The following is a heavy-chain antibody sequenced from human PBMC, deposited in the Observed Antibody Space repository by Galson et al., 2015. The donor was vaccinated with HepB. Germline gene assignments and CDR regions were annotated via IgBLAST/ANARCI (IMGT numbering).Heavy chain of an antibody. CDR3: AKGGPYYYYDSSGYYLGHPFDS. Sequence: SLRLSCAASGFTFSSYAMSWVRPAPGKELEWVSAISGSGGSTYYADSVKGRFTISRDNSKNTLYLQMNSLRAEDTAVYYCAKGGPYYYYDSSGYYLGHPFDSWGQGTLVTVSS. V-gene: IGHV3-23*01. CDR2: ISGSGGST. CDR1: GFTFSSYA. J-gene: IGHJ4*02. D-gene: IGHD3-22*01.